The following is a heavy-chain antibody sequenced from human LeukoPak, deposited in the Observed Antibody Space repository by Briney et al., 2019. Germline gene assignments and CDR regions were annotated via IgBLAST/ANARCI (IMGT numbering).Heavy chain of an antibody. J-gene: IGHJ4*02. D-gene: IGHD6-19*01. V-gene: IGHV3-30*02. CDR1: GFTFSSYG. CDR3: AKVYGVAGIDY. Sequence: GGSLRLSCAASGFTFSSYGMYWVRQAPGKGLEWVAFIRYEGSNEYYADSVKGRFTISRDNSKNTLYLQMNSLRGEDAAVYYCAKVYGVAGIDYWGQGTLVTVSS. CDR2: IRYEGSNE.